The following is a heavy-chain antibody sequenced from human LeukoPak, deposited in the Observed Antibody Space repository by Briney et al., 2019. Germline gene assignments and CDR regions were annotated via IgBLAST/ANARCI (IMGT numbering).Heavy chain of an antibody. J-gene: IGHJ3*02. CDR2: ISAYNGNT. V-gene: IGHV1-18*01. CDR3: ARDFYSHDYGETNDAFDI. D-gene: IGHD4-17*01. CDR1: GYTFTSYG. Sequence: ASVKVSCKASGYTFTSYGISWVRQAPGQGLEWMGWISAYNGNTNYAQKLQGRVTMTTDTSTSTAYMGLRSLRSDDTAVYYCARDFYSHDYGETNDAFDIWGQGTMVTVSS.